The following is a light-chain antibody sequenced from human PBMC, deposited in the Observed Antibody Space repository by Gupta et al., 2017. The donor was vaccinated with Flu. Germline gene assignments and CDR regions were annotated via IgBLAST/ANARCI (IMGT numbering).Light chain of an antibody. CDR2: GAS. Sequence: EIVMTQSTHTLSVSPGEGAPLSWRASQSGSSNLVWYQQKPGQDPRLLIYGASTRATGIPARCSGSGSGTEFTLTISSLQSEDFAVYYCQQYNNWPPLTFGGGTKVEIK. V-gene: IGKV3-15*01. J-gene: IGKJ4*01. CDR1: QSGSSN. CDR3: QQYNNWPPLT.